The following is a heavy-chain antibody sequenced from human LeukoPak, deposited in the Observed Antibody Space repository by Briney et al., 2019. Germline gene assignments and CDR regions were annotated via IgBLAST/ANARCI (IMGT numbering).Heavy chain of an antibody. J-gene: IGHJ4*02. V-gene: IGHV3-30-3*01. Sequence: GGSLRLSCAASGFTFSSYAMHCVRHAPGKGREWGAVISYDGSNKYYADSVKGRFTISRDNSKNTLYLQMNSLRAEDTAVYYCARDAPNGSGSYFYFDYWGQGTLVTVPS. CDR1: GFTFSSYA. D-gene: IGHD3-10*01. CDR2: ISYDGSNK. CDR3: ARDAPNGSGSYFYFDY.